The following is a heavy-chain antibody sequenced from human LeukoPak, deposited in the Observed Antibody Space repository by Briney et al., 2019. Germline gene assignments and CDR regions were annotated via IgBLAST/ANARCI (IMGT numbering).Heavy chain of an antibody. J-gene: IGHJ4*02. V-gene: IGHV5-51*01. CDR1: GYSFTSYW. Sequence: GESLKISCKGSGYSFTSYWIGWVRPMPGKGLEWMGIIYPGDSDTRYSPSFQGQVTISADKSISTAYLQWSSLKASDTAMYYCARQAGIAVAGPIDFDYWGQGTLVTVSS. CDR2: IYPGDSDT. CDR3: ARQAGIAVAGPIDFDY. D-gene: IGHD6-19*01.